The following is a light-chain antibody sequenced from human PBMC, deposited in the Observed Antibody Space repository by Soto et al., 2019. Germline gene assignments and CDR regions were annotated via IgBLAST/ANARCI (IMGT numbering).Light chain of an antibody. Sequence: QSALTQPASVSGSPGQSITISCTGTSSDVGSYGLVSWYQQHPGKAPQLVIYEATKRPSGVSNRFSGSKSGNTASLTISGLXAEDEADYYCCSYAGNTTPYVFGTGTKVTVL. V-gene: IGLV2-23*01. CDR3: CSYAGNTTPYV. J-gene: IGLJ1*01. CDR2: EAT. CDR1: SSDVGSYGL.